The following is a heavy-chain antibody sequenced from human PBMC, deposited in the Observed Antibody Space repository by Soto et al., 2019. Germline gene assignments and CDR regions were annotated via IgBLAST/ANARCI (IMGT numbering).Heavy chain of an antibody. CDR2: INPNSGGT. CDR3: ARGGGLRYIYGYRYYFGY. J-gene: IGHJ4*02. D-gene: IGHD5-18*01. Sequence: QVQLVQSGAEVKKPGASVKVSCKASGYTFTAYYMHWVRQAPGQGLEWMGWINPNSGGTNYAQKFQGWVTMTRDTSISTAYMELSRLRSDDMAVYYCARGGGLRYIYGYRYYFGYWGQGTLVTVSS. CDR1: GYTFTAYY. V-gene: IGHV1-2*04.